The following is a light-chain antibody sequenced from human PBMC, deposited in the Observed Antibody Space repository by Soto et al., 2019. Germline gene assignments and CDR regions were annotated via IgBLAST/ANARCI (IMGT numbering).Light chain of an antibody. CDR2: DAS. CDR3: QQRSNWPPYIT. Sequence: EIVLTQSPATLSLSPGERATLSCRASQSVSSYLAWYQQKPGQAPRLLIHDASNRATGIPARFSGSGSGTDFTLTISRLETEDFAVYYCQQRSNWPPYITFGQGKRLAIK. CDR1: QSVSSY. V-gene: IGKV3-11*01. J-gene: IGKJ5*01.